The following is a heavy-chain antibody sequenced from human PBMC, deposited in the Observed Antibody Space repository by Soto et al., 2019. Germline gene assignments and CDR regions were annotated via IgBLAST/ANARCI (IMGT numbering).Heavy chain of an antibody. V-gene: IGHV4-34*01. D-gene: IGHD6-6*01. CDR3: AIYVSSPGYRYSSSSGKYYFDY. Sequence: SETLSLTCAVYGGSFSGYYWSWIRQPPGKGLGWIGEINHSGSTNYNPSLKSRVTISVDTSKNQFSLKLSSVTAADMAVYYCAIYVSSPGYRYSSSSGKYYFDYWGQGTLVTVSS. J-gene: IGHJ4*02. CDR2: INHSGST. CDR1: GGSFSGYY.